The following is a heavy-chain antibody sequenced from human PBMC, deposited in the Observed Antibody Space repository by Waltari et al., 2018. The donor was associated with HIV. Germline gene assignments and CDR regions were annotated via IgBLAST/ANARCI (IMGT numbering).Heavy chain of an antibody. CDR3: ARGARPRRVVRGVIIDSWIDP. V-gene: IGHV4-34*01. Sequence: QVQLQQWGAGLLKPSETLSLTCAVYGGSFSGYYWSWIRQPPGKGLEWIGYINHRGTTNYNTSLKSRVTISVGTSKNQFSLKLSSGTAADTAVYYCARGARPRRVVRGVIIDSWIDPWGQGTLVTVSS. J-gene: IGHJ5*02. CDR1: GGSFSGYY. D-gene: IGHD3-10*01. CDR2: INHRGTT.